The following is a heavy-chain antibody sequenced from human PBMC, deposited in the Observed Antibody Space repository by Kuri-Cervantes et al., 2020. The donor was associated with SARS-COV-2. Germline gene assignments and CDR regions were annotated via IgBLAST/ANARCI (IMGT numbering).Heavy chain of an antibody. CDR2: INHSGST. CDR3: TRAGYDNSGYYYSFDL. V-gene: IGHV4-34*01. J-gene: IGHJ4*02. D-gene: IGHD3-22*01. Sequence: GSLRLSCAVYGGSFSGYYWSWIRQPPGKGLEWIGEINHSGSTNYNPSLKSRVTMSVDTSKNQFSLKLTSVTAADTAVYYCTRAGYDNSGYYYSFDLWGQGTLVTVSS. CDR1: GGSFSGYY.